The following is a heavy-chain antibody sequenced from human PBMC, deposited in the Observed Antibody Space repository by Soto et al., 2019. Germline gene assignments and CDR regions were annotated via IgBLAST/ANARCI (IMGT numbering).Heavy chain of an antibody. J-gene: IGHJ4*02. CDR2: ISSSSSYI. D-gene: IGHD5-12*01. V-gene: IGHV3-21*04. Sequence: EVQLVESGGGLVKPGGSLRLSCAASGFTFSSYSMNWVRQAPGKGLEWVSSISSSSSYIYYADSVKGRFTISRDNAKNSLYLQMNRLTAEDTAVYYCARDKVHSGYSGYDLHFWGQGTQVSVSS. CDR1: GFTFSSYS. CDR3: ARDKVHSGYSGYDLHF.